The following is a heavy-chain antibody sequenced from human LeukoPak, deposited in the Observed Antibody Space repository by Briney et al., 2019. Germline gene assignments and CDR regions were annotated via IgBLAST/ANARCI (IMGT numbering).Heavy chain of an antibody. Sequence: PGGSLRLSCAASGFTVSSNYMSWVRQAPGKGLEWVSVIYSGGSTYYADSVKGRFTISRDNSKNTLYLQMNSLRAEDTAVYYCASRTMVVRPLDYWGQGTLVTVSS. CDR2: IYSGGST. CDR3: ASRTMVVRPLDY. J-gene: IGHJ4*02. D-gene: IGHD4-23*01. CDR1: GFTVSSNY. V-gene: IGHV3-66*01.